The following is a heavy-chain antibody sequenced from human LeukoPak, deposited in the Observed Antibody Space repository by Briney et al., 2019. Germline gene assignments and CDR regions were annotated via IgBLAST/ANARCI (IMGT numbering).Heavy chain of an antibody. CDR1: GXSISSSSYY. V-gene: IGHV4-39*01. D-gene: IGHD3-22*01. CDR3: ARLSLVHPSYYYDSSGYPLWAFDI. J-gene: IGHJ3*02. Sequence: PSETLSLTCTVSGXSISSSSYYWGWIRQPPGKGLEWIVSIYYSGSTYYNPSLKSRVTISVDTSKNQFSLKLSSVTAADTAVYYCARLSLVHPSYYYDSSGYPLWAFDIWGQGTMVTVSS. CDR2: IYYSGST.